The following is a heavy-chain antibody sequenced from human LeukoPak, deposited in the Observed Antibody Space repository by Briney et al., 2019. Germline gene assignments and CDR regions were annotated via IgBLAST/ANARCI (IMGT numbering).Heavy chain of an antibody. Sequence: SETLSLTCTVSGYSISSTYYWGWIRQPPGQGLEWVGSVFHSGNTYYNPSLKSRVTISVDTSKNQFSLKLSSVTAADTAVYYCARRTILTGSDYWGQGTLVTVSS. CDR2: VFHSGNT. J-gene: IGHJ4*02. V-gene: IGHV4-38-2*02. CDR1: GYSISSTYY. CDR3: ARRTILTGSDY. D-gene: IGHD3-9*01.